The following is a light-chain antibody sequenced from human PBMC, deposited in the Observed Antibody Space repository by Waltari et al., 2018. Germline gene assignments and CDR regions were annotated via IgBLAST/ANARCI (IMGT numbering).Light chain of an antibody. CDR3: QQYDSFPYT. J-gene: IGKJ2*01. CDR2: GAS. Sequence: EIVLTQSPGTLSLSPGDRATLSCRASQSVSSSYLAWYQQKPGQDPRLLIYGASSRATGIPDRFSGSGSGTDFTLTISRLEPDDLATYYCQQYDSFPYTFGQGTKLEIK. V-gene: IGKV3-20*01. CDR1: QSVSSSY.